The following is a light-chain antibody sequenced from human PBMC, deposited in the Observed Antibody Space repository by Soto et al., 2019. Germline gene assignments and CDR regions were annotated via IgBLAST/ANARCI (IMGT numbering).Light chain of an antibody. V-gene: IGKV3-20*01. CDR1: QSVSRRY. J-gene: IGKJ4*01. Sequence: IVLTQSPDTLSLSPGQRATLSCRASQSVSRRYLAWYQQKPGQAPILLIYDVSERASDIPARFSGSGSGTDFTLTINRLVPADVEVYYCQYQGSFGGGTKVEIE. CDR3: QYQGS. CDR2: DVS.